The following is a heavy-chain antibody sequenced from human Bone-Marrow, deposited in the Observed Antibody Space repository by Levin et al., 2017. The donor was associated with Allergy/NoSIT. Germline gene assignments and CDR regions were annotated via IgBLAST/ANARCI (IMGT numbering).Heavy chain of an antibody. CDR1: GFTFLSYT. CDR2: ISSSSRHI. D-gene: IGHD5-24*01. Sequence: GESLKISCAASGFTFLSYTMAWVRQAPGKGLEWVSSISSSSRHIYYADSLKGRFTISRDNAKNSLYLQMSSLRVEDTAVYYCARGLRGMATITGVHSWGQGTLVTVSA. J-gene: IGHJ4*02. V-gene: IGHV3-21*01. CDR3: ARGLRGMATITGVHS.